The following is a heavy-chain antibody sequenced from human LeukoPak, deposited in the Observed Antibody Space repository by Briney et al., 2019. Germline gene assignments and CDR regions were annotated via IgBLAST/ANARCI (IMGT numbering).Heavy chain of an antibody. V-gene: IGHV3-15*01. CDR1: GFTFSNAW. CDR3: TTGYY. D-gene: IGHD3-22*01. CDR2: IKSKTDGGTT. J-gene: IGHJ4*02. Sequence: GGSLRLSCAASGFTFSNAWMSWVRQAPGKGLEWVSRIKSKTDGGTTDYAAPVKGRFTISRDDSKNTLYLQMNSLKTEDTAVYYCTTGYYWGQGTLVTVSS.